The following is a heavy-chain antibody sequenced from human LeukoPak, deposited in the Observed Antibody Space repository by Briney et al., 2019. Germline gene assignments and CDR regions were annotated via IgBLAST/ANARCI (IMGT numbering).Heavy chain of an antibody. V-gene: IGHV1-69*01. CDR3: ARKGFGEYWFDP. CDR2: IIPIFGTA. D-gene: IGHD3-10*01. J-gene: IGHJ5*02. Sequence: ASVKVSCKASGGTLSSYAISWARQAPGQGLEWMGGIIPIFGTANYAQKFQGRVTITADESTSTAYMELSSLRSEDTAVYYCARKGFGEYWFDPWGQGTLVTVSS. CDR1: GGTLSSYA.